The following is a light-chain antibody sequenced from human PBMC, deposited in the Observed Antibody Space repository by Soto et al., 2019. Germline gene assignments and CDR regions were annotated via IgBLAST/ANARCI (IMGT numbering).Light chain of an antibody. V-gene: IGKV3-20*01. Sequence: ETVLTQSPGTLSLSPGERATLSCRASQSVNGNYLAWYQQKPGQAPRLLIYGTSSRATGIPDRFSGSGSETDFTLTISRLEPEDFAVYYCQQYGSTPRTFGQGTKVDIK. CDR2: GTS. CDR1: QSVNGNY. J-gene: IGKJ1*01. CDR3: QQYGSTPRT.